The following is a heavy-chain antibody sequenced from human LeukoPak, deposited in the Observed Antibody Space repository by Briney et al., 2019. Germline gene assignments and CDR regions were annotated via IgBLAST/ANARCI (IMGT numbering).Heavy chain of an antibody. CDR3: ARHVSSRPGYSSTHDWFDS. V-gene: IGHV4-39*01. J-gene: IGHJ5*01. Sequence: SETLSLTCTVSGGSISSSSYYWGWIRQPPGKGLEWIGSIYYSGSTYYNPSLKSRVTISVDTSKNQFSLKLSSVTAADTAVYYCARHVSSRPGYSSTHDWFDSWGQGTLVTVSS. D-gene: IGHD6-13*01. CDR2: IYYSGST. CDR1: GGSISSSSYY.